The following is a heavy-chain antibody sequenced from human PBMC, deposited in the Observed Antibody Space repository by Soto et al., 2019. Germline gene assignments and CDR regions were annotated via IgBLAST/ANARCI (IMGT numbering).Heavy chain of an antibody. J-gene: IGHJ6*02. V-gene: IGHV3-53*01. CDR1: GFTVSSNY. D-gene: IGHD3-10*01. Sequence: HPGGSLRLSCAASGFTVSSNYMSWVRQAPGKGLEWVSVIYSGGSTYYADSVKGRFTISRDNSKNTLYLQMNSLRAEDTAVYYCARLLPYYYGSGSYIDVWGQGTTVTVSS. CDR2: IYSGGST. CDR3: ARLLPYYYGSGSYIDV.